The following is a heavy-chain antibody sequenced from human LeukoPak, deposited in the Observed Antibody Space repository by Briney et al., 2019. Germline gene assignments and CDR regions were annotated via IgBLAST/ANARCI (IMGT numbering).Heavy chain of an antibody. CDR3: VRDFRSADY. CDR1: GFTFSTYW. J-gene: IGHJ4*02. V-gene: IGHV3-74*01. CDR2: ICPDGTVT. Sequence: GESLRLSCAASGFTFSTYWMHWVRQAPGKGPMWVSRICPDGTVTNYADSVKARFIISRDNARNTVYLQMNSLRVEDTAVYYCVRDFRSADYWGQGTLVTVSS.